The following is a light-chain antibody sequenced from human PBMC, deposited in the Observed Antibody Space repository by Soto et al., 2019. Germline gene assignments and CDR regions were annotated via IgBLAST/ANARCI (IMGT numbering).Light chain of an antibody. J-gene: IGLJ3*02. V-gene: IGLV1-47*01. CDR3: AAWDASLSGWV. Sequence: QSVLTQPPSASGTPGQRVTISCSGSSSNIGGYFVSWYQHLPGTPPKLLIYRNYQQPSWVPDRFSGSKSGTSASLAISGLRSEDEADYYCAAWDASLSGWVFGGGTKLTVL. CDR1: SSNIGGYF. CDR2: RNY.